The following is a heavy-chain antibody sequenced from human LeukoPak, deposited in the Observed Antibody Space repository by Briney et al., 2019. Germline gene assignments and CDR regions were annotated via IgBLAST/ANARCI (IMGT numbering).Heavy chain of an antibody. CDR3: AFTEPPITGIPRYYFDY. D-gene: IGHD1-20*01. CDR1: GGTFSSYA. V-gene: IGHV1-69*06. J-gene: IGHJ4*02. CDR2: IIPIFGTA. Sequence: ASVKVSCKASGGTFSSYAISWVRQAPGQGLERMGRIIPIFGTANYAQKFQGRVTITADKSTSTAYMELSSLRSEDTAVYYCAFTEPPITGIPRYYFDYWGQGTLVTVSS.